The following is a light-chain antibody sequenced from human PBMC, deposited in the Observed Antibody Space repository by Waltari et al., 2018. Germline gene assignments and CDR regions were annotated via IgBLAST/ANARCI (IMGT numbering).Light chain of an antibody. Sequence: AIQLTQSPSSLSASVGDRVPIACRASPDINSDLAWYQQKPGKAPKLLIYYASSLQSGVPSRFSGSGSGTDFTLTISSLQPEDFATYHCQHFKTYPITFGQGTRLEIK. V-gene: IGKV1-13*02. CDR3: QHFKTYPIT. CDR1: PDINSD. CDR2: YAS. J-gene: IGKJ5*01.